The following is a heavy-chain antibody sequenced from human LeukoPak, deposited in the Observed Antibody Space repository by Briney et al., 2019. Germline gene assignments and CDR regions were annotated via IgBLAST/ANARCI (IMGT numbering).Heavy chain of an antibody. D-gene: IGHD6-13*01. CDR2: ISYDGSNK. Sequence: PGGSLRLSCAASGFTFSSYAMHWVRQAPGKGLEWVAVISYDGSNKYYADSVKGRFTISRDNSKNTLYLQMNSLRAEDTAVYYCARGRYSSSWYVDYWGQGTLVTVSS. V-gene: IGHV3-30-3*01. CDR1: GFTFSSYA. J-gene: IGHJ4*02. CDR3: ARGRYSSSWYVDY.